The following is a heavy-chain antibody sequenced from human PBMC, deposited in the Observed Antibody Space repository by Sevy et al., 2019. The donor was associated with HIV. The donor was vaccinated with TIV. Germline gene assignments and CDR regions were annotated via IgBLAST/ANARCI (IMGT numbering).Heavy chain of an antibody. CDR3: ARHNGGWYGTITYYFDY. Sequence: SETLSLTCTVSGGSISSNNYYWGWIRQPPGKGLEWIGSIYYSGSTYYTPSLKSRVTISIDTSKNQFSLKLSSVTAADTAVFYCARHNGGWYGTITYYFDYWGQGTLVTVSS. CDR1: GGSISSNNYY. V-gene: IGHV4-39*01. D-gene: IGHD6-19*01. CDR2: IYYSGST. J-gene: IGHJ4*02.